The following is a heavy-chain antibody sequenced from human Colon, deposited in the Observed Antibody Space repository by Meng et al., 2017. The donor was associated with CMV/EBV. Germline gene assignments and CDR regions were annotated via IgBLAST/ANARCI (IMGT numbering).Heavy chain of an antibody. CDR1: GFTFSSYG. CDR2: ISDNGRNK. CDR3: ERQTNSYDPLWGSYRYMEY. V-gene: IGHV3-30*19. D-gene: IGHD3-16*02. J-gene: IGHJ4*02. Sequence: GGSLRLSCTASGFTFSSYGMHWVRQAPGKGLEWVAVISDNGRNKYHADSVKGRFTISRANSENTLFLQMTSLRDEDTAVYYCERQTNSYDPLWGSYRYMEYWGQGALVTVSS.